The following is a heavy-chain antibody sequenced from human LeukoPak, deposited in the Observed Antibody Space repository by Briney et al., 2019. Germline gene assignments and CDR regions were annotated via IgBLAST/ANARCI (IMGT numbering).Heavy chain of an antibody. V-gene: IGHV3-21*04. D-gene: IGHD3-22*01. CDR1: GFTFSSYS. J-gene: IGHJ5*01. CDR2: ISSSSSYI. CDR3: SKDLPNDYHSNGHYYRQDGDS. Sequence: GGSLRLSCAASGFTFSSYSMNWVRQAPGKGLEWVSSISSSSSYIYYADSVNGRFTISRDNSRYTMFLHMNSMTAEDTAIYYCSKDLPNDYHSNGHYYRQDGDSWGQGTLVTVSS.